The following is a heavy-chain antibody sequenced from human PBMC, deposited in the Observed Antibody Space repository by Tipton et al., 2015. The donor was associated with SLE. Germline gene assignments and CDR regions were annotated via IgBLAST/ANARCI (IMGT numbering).Heavy chain of an antibody. CDR3: ARDRSAYYPYWYFDL. Sequence: TLSLTCTVSGGSISVYYWSWIRQPPGKGLEWIGSIYYSGSTYYNPSLKSRVTISVDTSKNQFSLKLSSVTAADTAVYYCARDRSAYYPYWYFDLWGRGTLVTVSS. CDR2: IYYSGST. D-gene: IGHD3-3*01. V-gene: IGHV4-38-2*02. J-gene: IGHJ2*01. CDR1: GGSISVYY.